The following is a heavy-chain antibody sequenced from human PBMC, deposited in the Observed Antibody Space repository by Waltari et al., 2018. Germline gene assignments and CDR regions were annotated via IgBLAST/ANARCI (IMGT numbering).Heavy chain of an antibody. CDR3: ASLTYYYDSSGAY. CDR1: GGTISSSSYY. Sequence: QLQLQESGPGLVKTSETLSLTCTVSGGTISSSSYYWGWIRQPPGKGLEWIGSIYYSVSTYYNPSLKSRVTISVDTSKNQFSLKLSSVTAADTAVYYCASLTYYYDSSGAYWGQGTLVTVSS. D-gene: IGHD3-22*01. CDR2: IYYSVST. J-gene: IGHJ4*02. V-gene: IGHV4-39*01.